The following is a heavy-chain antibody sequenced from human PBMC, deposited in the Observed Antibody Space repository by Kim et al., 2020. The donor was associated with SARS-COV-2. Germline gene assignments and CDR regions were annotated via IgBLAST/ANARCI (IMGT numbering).Heavy chain of an antibody. D-gene: IGHD6-13*01. J-gene: IGHJ6*02. CDR3: ARDISRLSSSWYFGYYYGMDV. Sequence: ASVKVSCKASGYTFTSYYMHWVRQAPGQGLEWMGIINPSGGSTSYAQKFQGRVTMTRDTSTSTVYMELSSLRSEDTAVYYCARDISRLSSSWYFGYYYGMDVWGQGTTVTVSS. V-gene: IGHV1-46*01. CDR1: GYTFTSYY. CDR2: INPSGGST.